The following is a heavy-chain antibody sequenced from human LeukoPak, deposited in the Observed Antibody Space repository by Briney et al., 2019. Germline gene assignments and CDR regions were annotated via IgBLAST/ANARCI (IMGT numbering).Heavy chain of an antibody. V-gene: IGHV3-23*01. Sequence: QTGGSLRLSCAASGFTFSSQGMSWVRQAPGKGLEWVSAITGSGSITYYSDSVKGRFTISRDNSKNTVYLQLNSLRVVDTAVYYCAKMQGYFDYWGQGTLVTVSS. CDR3: AKMQGYFDY. J-gene: IGHJ4*02. CDR2: ITGSGSIT. CDR1: GFTFSSQG.